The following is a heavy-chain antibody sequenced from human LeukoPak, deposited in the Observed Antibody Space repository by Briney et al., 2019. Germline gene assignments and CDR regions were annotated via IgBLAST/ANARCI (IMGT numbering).Heavy chain of an antibody. CDR2: IKSDGST. CDR3: ARAPSEIGGYYPEYFRH. J-gene: IGHJ1*01. Sequence: GGSLRLSCAASGFTFSNYWMSWVRQAPGKGLVWVPRIKSDGSTNYADSVKGRFTISRDNAKNTVSLQMNSLRAEDTGVYYCARAPSEIGGYYPEYFRHWGQGTLVTVSS. CDR1: GFTFSNYW. D-gene: IGHD3-22*01. V-gene: IGHV3-74*01.